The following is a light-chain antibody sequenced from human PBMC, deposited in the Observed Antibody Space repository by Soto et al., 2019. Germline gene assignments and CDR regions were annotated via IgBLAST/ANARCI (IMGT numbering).Light chain of an antibody. CDR2: EVN. J-gene: IGLJ1*01. V-gene: IGLV2-14*01. CDR1: SSDVGGYNF. CDR3: NSYTSSNILDV. Sequence: QSVLTQPASVSGSPGQSITISCTGTSSDVGGYNFVSWYQQHPGEAPKLLIYEVNNRPSGVSNRFSGSKSGNPASLTISGRQAEDEADYYCNSYTSSNILDVFGRGTKLTVL.